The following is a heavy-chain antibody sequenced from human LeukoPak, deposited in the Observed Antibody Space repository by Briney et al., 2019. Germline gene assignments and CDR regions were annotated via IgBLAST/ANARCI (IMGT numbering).Heavy chain of an antibody. CDR3: ARDFQWLRGMDV. Sequence: GRSLRLSCAASGFTFSDYAMHWVRQAPGKGLEWVAVMSYDGSNKYYADSVKGRFTISRDNSKNTLYVQMSSLRVEDTAVYYCARDFQWLRGMDVWGQGTTVTVSS. CDR2: MSYDGSNK. J-gene: IGHJ6*02. D-gene: IGHD6-19*01. CDR1: GFTFSDYA. V-gene: IGHV3-30-3*01.